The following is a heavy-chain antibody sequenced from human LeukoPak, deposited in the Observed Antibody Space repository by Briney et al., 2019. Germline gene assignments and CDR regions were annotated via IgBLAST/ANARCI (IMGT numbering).Heavy chain of an antibody. CDR3: ARERPNPPAYSSSWYVWFDP. CDR2: VYNTGSSGST. V-gene: IGHV4-61*01. D-gene: IGHD6-13*01. J-gene: IGHJ5*02. CDR1: GGSVSSGSYY. Sequence: SETLSLTCTVSGGSVSSGSYYWSWIRQPPGKGLEWIGYVYNTGSSGSTNYNPSLKGRVTMSVDTSKNQFSLKLSSVTAADTAVYYCARERPNPPAYSSSWYVWFDPWGQGTLVTVSS.